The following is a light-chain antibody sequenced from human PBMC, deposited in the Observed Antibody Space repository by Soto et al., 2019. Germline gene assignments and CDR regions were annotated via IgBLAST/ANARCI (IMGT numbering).Light chain of an antibody. V-gene: IGLV2-8*01. J-gene: IGLJ7*01. CDR3: SSNAGSITVV. CDR2: EVS. Sequence: QSALTQPPSASGSPGQSVTISCTGTSSDVGNYNYVSWYQQHPGKAPKLMIYEVSKRPSGVPDRFSGSKSGNTASLTVSGLQSEDEADYYCSSNAGSITVVFGGGTQLTVL. CDR1: SSDVGNYNY.